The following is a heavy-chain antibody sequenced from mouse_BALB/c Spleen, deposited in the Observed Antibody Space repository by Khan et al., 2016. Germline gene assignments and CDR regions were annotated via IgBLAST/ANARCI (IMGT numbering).Heavy chain of an antibody. V-gene: IGHV1-9*01. J-gene: IGHJ3*01. CDR1: GYTFSNYW. CDR2: ILPGSGTT. Sequence: QVQLKQSGAELMKPGASVKISCKATGYTFSNYWIEWIKERPGHGLEWIGEILPGSGTTNYNEKFKGTATFTAETSSNTACMQLSSLTSEDSAVYYGARGSYWGQGTLVTVSA. CDR3: ARGSY.